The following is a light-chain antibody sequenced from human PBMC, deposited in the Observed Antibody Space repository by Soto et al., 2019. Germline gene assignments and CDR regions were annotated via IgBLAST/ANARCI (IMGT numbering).Light chain of an antibody. Sequence: QSALTQPTSVSGSPGQSITISCTGSSNDIGAYNYVSWYQQHPGKAPRLLIHGVRDRPSGVPSRFSASKSGLTASLTISGLQAEDEADYYCAAWDNSLSGRVFGGGTQLTVL. CDR1: SNDIGAYNY. CDR2: GVR. CDR3: AAWDNSLSGRV. J-gene: IGLJ3*02. V-gene: IGLV2-14*01.